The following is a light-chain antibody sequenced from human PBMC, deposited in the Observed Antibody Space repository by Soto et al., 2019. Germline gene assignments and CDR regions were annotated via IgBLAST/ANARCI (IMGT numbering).Light chain of an antibody. V-gene: IGKV3-20*01. Sequence: PGERATLSCRASETISSQYIAWYQQKPGQAPRLPIFGPSTTATGIPDISSGSWSGLDFALTISRLEAEDCAVYFCQHFGDSPFAFGPGT. CDR1: ETISSQY. CDR2: GPS. CDR3: QHFGDSPFA. J-gene: IGKJ3*01.